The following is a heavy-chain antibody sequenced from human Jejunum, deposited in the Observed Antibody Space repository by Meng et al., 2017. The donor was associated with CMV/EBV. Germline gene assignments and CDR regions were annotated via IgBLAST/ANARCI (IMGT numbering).Heavy chain of an antibody. J-gene: IGHJ4*02. CDR1: FTFSRYP. D-gene: IGHD2-2*01. V-gene: IGHV3-30-3*01. CDR2: ISYDGGNK. CDR3: ARDRNSVVVPAALLY. Sequence: FTFSRYPMHWVRQAPGKGLEWVAVISYDGGNKYYADSVKDRFTISRDNSNNTLYLQLDSLRAEDTAVYYCARDRNSVVVPAALLYWGQGTLVTVSS.